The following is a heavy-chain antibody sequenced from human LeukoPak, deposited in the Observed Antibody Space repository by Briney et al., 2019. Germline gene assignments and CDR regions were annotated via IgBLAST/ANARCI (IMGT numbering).Heavy chain of an antibody. CDR1: GFTFSSYS. J-gene: IGHJ4*02. CDR2: ISSSSSYI. CDR3: ARGVRYYDSSGYYDY. Sequence: PGGSLRLSCAASGFTFSSYSMNWVRQAPGKGLEWVSSISSSSSYIYYADSVKGRFTISRNNAKNSLYLQMNSLRAEDTAVYYCARGVRYYDSSGYYDYWGQGTLVTVSS. V-gene: IGHV3-21*01. D-gene: IGHD3-22*01.